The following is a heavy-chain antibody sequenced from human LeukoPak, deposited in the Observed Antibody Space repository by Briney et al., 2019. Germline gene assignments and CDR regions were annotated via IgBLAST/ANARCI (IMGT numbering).Heavy chain of an antibody. Sequence: GGSLRLSCAASGFTFSTYWMGWVRQAPGKGLEWVSYISSSSSTIYYADSVKGRFTISRDNAKNSLYLQMNSLRAEDTAVYYCARVHRMLEDIVVVPAAPVDYWGQGTLVTVSS. D-gene: IGHD2-2*01. CDR2: ISSSSSTI. CDR3: ARVHRMLEDIVVVPAAPVDY. V-gene: IGHV3-48*04. J-gene: IGHJ4*02. CDR1: GFTFSTYW.